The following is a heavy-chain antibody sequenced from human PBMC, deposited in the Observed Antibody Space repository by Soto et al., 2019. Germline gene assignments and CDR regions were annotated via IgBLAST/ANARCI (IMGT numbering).Heavy chain of an antibody. CDR3: ARDLWGYCGTDCYPLDV. J-gene: IGHJ6*02. CDR2: MYNTGST. V-gene: IGHV4-59*01. D-gene: IGHD2-21*02. Sequence: SETLSLTCTVSGCSIIGYYWSWIRQPPGKGLEWIGYMYNTGSTVYNPSFKSRVTISVDTSKNQFSLKLNSVTAADTAVYYCARDLWGYCGTDCYPLDVWGQGTTVT. CDR1: GCSIIGYY.